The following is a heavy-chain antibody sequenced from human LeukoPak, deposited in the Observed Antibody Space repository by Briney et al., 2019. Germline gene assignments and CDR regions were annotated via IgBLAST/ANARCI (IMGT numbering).Heavy chain of an antibody. CDR3: ASGRYCSSTSCSAHSDY. Sequence: GGSLRLSCAVSGFTFSTYWMNWVRQAPGKGLEWVANIKQGGSEKYYVDSVKGRFTLSRDNAKNSLYLQMNSLRAEDTAVYYCASGRYCSSTSCSAHSDYWGQGTLVTVSS. D-gene: IGHD2-2*01. J-gene: IGHJ4*02. CDR1: GFTFSTYW. V-gene: IGHV3-7*01. CDR2: IKQGGSEK.